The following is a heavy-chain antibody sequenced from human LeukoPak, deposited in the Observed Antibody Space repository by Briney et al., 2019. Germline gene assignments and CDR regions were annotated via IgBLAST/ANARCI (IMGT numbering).Heavy chain of an antibody. V-gene: IGHV4-59*08. CDR2: IYNSGST. CDR3: ARQQIFGPFDY. Sequence: SETLSLTCTVSGGSISGYYWSWIRQPPGKGLEWIGYIYNSGSTNYNPSLKSRVTISLDTSRNQFSLRLNSVTAADTAVYYCARQQIFGPFDYWGQGTLVTVSS. CDR1: GGSISGYY. J-gene: IGHJ4*02. D-gene: IGHD3/OR15-3a*01.